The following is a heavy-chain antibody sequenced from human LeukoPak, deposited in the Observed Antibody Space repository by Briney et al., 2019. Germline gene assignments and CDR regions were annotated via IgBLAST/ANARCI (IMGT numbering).Heavy chain of an antibody. CDR2: INPSGGST. Sequence: ASVKVSCKASGYTFASYYMHWVRQAPGQGLEWMGIINPSGGSTSYAQKFQGRVTMTRDMSTSTVYMELSSLRSEDTAVYYCARGVVPAASDYWGQGTLVTVSS. CDR1: GYTFASYY. V-gene: IGHV1-46*01. CDR3: ARGVVPAASDY. D-gene: IGHD2-2*01. J-gene: IGHJ4*02.